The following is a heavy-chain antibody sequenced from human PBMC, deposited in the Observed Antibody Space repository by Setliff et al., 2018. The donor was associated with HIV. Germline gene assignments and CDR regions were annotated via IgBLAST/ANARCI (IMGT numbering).Heavy chain of an antibody. CDR1: GGTFSNYA. CDR3: ARDVEHMMDV. Sequence: GASVKVSCKASGGTFSNYAISWVRQAPGQGLEWMGGVIPMFGTTNYARKFQGRVRITTDESTSTAYMELSSLRSEDTAVYYCARDVEHMMDVWGQGTTVTVS. J-gene: IGHJ6*02. V-gene: IGHV1-69*05. CDR2: VIPMFGTT.